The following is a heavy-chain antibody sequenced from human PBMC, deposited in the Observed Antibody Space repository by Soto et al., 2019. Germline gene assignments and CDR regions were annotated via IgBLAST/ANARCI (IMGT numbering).Heavy chain of an antibody. J-gene: IGHJ3*02. Sequence: GSGPTLVNPTQTLTLTCTFSGFSLSTSGVGVGWIRQPPGKALEWLALIYWDDDKRYSPSLKSRLTITKDTSKNQVVLTMTNMDPVDTATYYCVRLLWWTLPRPEEMNAFDIWGQGTRVTVAS. V-gene: IGHV2-5*02. D-gene: IGHD2-21*01. CDR3: VRLLWWTLPRPEEMNAFDI. CDR2: IYWDDDK. CDR1: GFSLSTSGVG.